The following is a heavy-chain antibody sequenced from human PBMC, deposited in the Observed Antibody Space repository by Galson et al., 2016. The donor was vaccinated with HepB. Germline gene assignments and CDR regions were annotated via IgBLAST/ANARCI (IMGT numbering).Heavy chain of an antibody. J-gene: IGHJ4*02. D-gene: IGHD5-24*01. CDR2: AFYSGIT. CDR3: ARGEGYNLY. V-gene: IGHV4-59*08. Sequence: SETLSLTCTVSGVSISSYYWSWFRQPPEKGLEWIGYAFYSGITNYNPSLKSRVTISIDTSKNQFSLKLSSVTAADTAVYCCARGEGYNLYWGQGTLVTVSS. CDR1: GVSISSYY.